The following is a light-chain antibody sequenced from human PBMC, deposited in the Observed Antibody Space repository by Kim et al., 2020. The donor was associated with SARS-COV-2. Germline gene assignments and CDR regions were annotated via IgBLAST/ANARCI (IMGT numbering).Light chain of an antibody. Sequence: SASTGDRVTITCRASQGISSYLAWYQQKPGKAPKLLIYAASTLQSGVPSRFSGSGSGTDFTLTISCLQSEDFATYYCQQYYTLLLTFGGGTKVEI. CDR2: AAS. CDR1: QGISSY. J-gene: IGKJ4*01. V-gene: IGKV1-8*01. CDR3: QQYYTLLLT.